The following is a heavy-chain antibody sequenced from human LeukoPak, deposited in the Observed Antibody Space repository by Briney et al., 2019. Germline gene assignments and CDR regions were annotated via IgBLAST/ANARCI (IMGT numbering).Heavy chain of an antibody. CDR3: ARARVGIYYDSSGYHYFDY. CDR2: ISGSGGST. CDR1: GFTFSSYA. V-gene: IGHV3-23*01. D-gene: IGHD3-22*01. Sequence: GGSLRLSCAASGFTFSSYAMSWVRQAPGKGLEWVSAISGSGGSTYYADSVKGRFTISRDNSKNTLYLQMNSLRAEDTAVYYCARARVGIYYDSSGYHYFDYWGQGTLVTVSS. J-gene: IGHJ4*02.